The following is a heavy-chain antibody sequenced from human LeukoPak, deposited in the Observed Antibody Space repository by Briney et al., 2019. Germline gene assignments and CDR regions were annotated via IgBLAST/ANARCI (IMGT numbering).Heavy chain of an antibody. CDR2: IWYDGSNK. CDR1: GFTFSSYG. J-gene: IGHJ4*02. CDR3: AREVPPVAKYYFDY. V-gene: IGHV3-33*01. D-gene: IGHD2-2*01. Sequence: PGGSLRLSCAASGFTFSSYGMHWVRQAPGKGLEWVAVIWYDGSNKYNADSVKGRFTISRDNSKNTLYLEMNSLRADDTAVYYCAREVPPVAKYYFDYWGQGTLVTVSS.